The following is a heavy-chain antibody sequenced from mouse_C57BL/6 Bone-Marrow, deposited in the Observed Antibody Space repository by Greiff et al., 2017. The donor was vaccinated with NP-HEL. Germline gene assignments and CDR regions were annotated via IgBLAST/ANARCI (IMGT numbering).Heavy chain of an antibody. V-gene: IGHV1-82*01. J-gene: IGHJ1*03. CDR1: GYAFSSSW. Sequence: QVQLQQSGPELVKPGASVKISCKASGYAFSSSWMNWVKQRPGKGLEWIGRIYPGDGDTNYNGKFKGKATLTADKSSSTAYMQLSSLTSEDSAVYFCARERYYGRDWYFDVWGTGTTVTVSS. CDR3: ARERYYGRDWYFDV. CDR2: IYPGDGDT. D-gene: IGHD1-1*01.